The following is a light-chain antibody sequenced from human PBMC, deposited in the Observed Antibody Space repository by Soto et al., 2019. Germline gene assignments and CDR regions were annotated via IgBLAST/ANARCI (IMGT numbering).Light chain of an antibody. Sequence: EIVLTQSPATLSLSPGERATLSCRASHSVSSYLAWYQQKPGQAPRLLIYDASNRATGIPARFSGSGSGKEFTLTIRSLAPEDFAVYFCQQRANWKSTFGQGTKLEIK. CDR1: HSVSSY. CDR2: DAS. V-gene: IGKV3-11*01. CDR3: QQRANWKST. J-gene: IGKJ2*02.